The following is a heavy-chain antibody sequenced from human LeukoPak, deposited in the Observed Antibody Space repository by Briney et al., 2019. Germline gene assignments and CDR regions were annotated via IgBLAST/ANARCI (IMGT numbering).Heavy chain of an antibody. CDR3: ARGVYGDYGPYYYYYGMDV. V-gene: IGHV4-39*01. Sequence: PSETLSLTCTVSGGSISSSSYYWGWIRQPPGKGLEWIGSIYYSGSTYYNPSLKSRVTISVDTSKNQFSLKLSSVTAADTAVYYCARGVYGDYGPYYYYYGMDVWGQGTTVTVSS. CDR1: GGSISSSSYY. J-gene: IGHJ6*02. CDR2: IYYSGST. D-gene: IGHD4-17*01.